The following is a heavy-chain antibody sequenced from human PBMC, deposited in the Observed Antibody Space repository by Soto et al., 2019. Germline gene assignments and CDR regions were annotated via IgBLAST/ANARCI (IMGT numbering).Heavy chain of an antibody. J-gene: IGHJ4*02. CDR2: ISWNSGSI. CDR3: AKDSKAGIVLWSFDY. Sequence: PGGSLRLSCAASGFTFDDYAMHWVRQAPGKGLEWVSGISWNSGSIGYADSVKGRFTISRDNAKNSLYLQMNSLRAEDTALYYCAKDSKAGIVLWSFDYWGQGTLVTVSS. V-gene: IGHV3-9*01. D-gene: IGHD3-10*01. CDR1: GFTFDDYA.